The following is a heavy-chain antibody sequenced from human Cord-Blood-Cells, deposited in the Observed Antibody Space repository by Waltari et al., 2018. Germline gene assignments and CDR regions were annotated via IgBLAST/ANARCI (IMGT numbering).Heavy chain of an antibody. CDR2: MNPNSGNT. CDR3: ARFSGILTGYDY. Sequence: HVQLVQSGADVKKPGASVQVSCKAAVQPFTSYDTNWLRQATGQGLEWLGSMNPNSGNTGYAQKFQGRVTITRNTSISTAYMELSSLRSEETAVYYCARFSGILTGYDYWGQGTLVTVSS. V-gene: IGHV1-8*03. J-gene: IGHJ4*02. CDR1: VQPFTSYD. D-gene: IGHD3-9*01.